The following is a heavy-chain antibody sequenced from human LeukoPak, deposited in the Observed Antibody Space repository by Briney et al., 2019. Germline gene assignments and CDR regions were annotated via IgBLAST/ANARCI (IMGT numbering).Heavy chain of an antibody. CDR1: GFTFSSYS. CDR3: ARDPGATPVHAFDI. Sequence: GGSLRLSCAASGFTFSSYSMNWVRQAPGKGLEWVSSISSSSSYIYYADSVKGRFTISRDNAKNSLYLQMNSLRAEDTALYYCARDPGATPVHAFDIWGQGTMVTVSS. J-gene: IGHJ3*02. D-gene: IGHD1-26*01. CDR2: ISSSSSYI. V-gene: IGHV3-21*04.